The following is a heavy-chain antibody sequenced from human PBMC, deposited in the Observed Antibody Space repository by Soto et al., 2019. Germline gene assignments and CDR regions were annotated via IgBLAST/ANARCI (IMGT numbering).Heavy chain of an antibody. Sequence: ESGPRLVNPTQTLALTCTFSGFSLTTSGVGVGWIRQPPGKALEWVALIYWDDDERHSPSLKSRLTITKDTSKNQVVLTMTNMAPVDTATYYCARLIGTTDYWGQGTLVTVSS. CDR2: IYWDDDE. J-gene: IGHJ4*02. CDR1: GFSLTTSGVG. CDR3: ARLIGTTDY. D-gene: IGHD1-7*01. V-gene: IGHV2-5*02.